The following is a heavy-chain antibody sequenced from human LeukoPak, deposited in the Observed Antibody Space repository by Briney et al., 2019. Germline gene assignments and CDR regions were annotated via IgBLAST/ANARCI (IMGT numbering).Heavy chain of an antibody. Sequence: GGSLRLSCAASGFTFSSYAMHWVRQAPGKGLEWVAVISYDGSNKYYADSVKGRFTISRDNSKNTLYLQMNSLRAEDTAVYYCARSGKVRGVIIYYFDYWGQGTLVTVSS. CDR2: ISYDGSNK. D-gene: IGHD3-10*01. V-gene: IGHV3-30*04. J-gene: IGHJ4*02. CDR3: ARSGKVRGVIIYYFDY. CDR1: GFTFSSYA.